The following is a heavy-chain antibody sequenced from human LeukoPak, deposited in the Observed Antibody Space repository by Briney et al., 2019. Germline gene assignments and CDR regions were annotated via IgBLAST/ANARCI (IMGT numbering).Heavy chain of an antibody. J-gene: IGHJ6*03. V-gene: IGHV4-4*07. CDR2: IYTSGST. D-gene: IGHD5-12*01. CDR3: ARDRPPWYRVATDPSGYYYMDV. CDR1: RGSISSYY. Sequence: SETLSLTCTVSRGSISSYYWSWIRQPAGKGLEWIGRIYTSGSTNYNPSLKSRVTMSVDTSKNQFSLKLSSVTAADTAVYYCARDRPPWYRVATDPSGYYYMDVWGKGTTVTISS.